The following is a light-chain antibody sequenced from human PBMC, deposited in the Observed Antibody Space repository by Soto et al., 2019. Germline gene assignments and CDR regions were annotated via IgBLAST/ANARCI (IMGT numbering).Light chain of an antibody. J-gene: IGKJ4*01. CDR1: QSVISNY. CDR3: QQYNNWPLT. CDR2: GAS. V-gene: IGKV3-20*01. Sequence: DIVLTQSPGTLSLSPGERATLSCRASQSVISNYLAWYQQKPGQAPRLLIYGASSRATGIPDRFSGSGSGTEFTLTISSLQPEDFAVYYCQQYNNWPLTFAGGTNVDI.